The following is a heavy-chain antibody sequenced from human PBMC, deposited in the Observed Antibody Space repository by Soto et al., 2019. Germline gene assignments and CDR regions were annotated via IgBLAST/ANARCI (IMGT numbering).Heavy chain of an antibody. J-gene: IGHJ4*02. V-gene: IGHV3-7*01. CDR2: INQDGSEK. Sequence: GSLRLSCAVSGFHFSNYWMSRVRQAPGKGLEWVANINQDGSEKYYVDSVKGRLTISRDTAQNSLYLQMNSLRVEDTAVYYCARDTHGYRSGHYLDYFDYWGQGILVTVSS. CDR3: ARDTHGYRSGHYLDYFDY. CDR1: GFHFSNYW. D-gene: IGHD3-22*01.